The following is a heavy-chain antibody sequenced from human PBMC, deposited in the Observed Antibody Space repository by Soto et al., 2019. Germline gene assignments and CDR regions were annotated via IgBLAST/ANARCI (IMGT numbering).Heavy chain of an antibody. CDR1: GGSISSGDYY. J-gene: IGHJ4*02. Sequence: SETLSLTCTVSGGSISSGDYYWSWIRQPPGKGLEWIGYIYYSGSTYYNPSLKSRVTISVDTSKNQFSLKLSPVTAADTAVYYCARGRYDFWSRYFDYWGQGTLVTVSS. CDR3: ARGRYDFWSRYFDY. D-gene: IGHD3-3*01. CDR2: IYYSGST. V-gene: IGHV4-30-4*01.